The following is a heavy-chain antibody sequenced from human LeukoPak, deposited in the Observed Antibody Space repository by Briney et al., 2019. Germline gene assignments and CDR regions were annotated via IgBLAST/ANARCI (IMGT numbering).Heavy chain of an antibody. CDR3: ARGFVAGDYYYYYGMDV. CDR1: GYSFTSYW. CDR2: IYPGDSDT. Sequence: GESLKISCKGSGYSFTSYWIGWVRQMPGKGLEWMGTIYPGDSDTRYSPSFQGQVTISADKSISTAYLQWSSLKASDTAMYYCARGFVAGDYYYYYGMDVWGQGTTVTVSS. D-gene: IGHD6-19*01. V-gene: IGHV5-51*01. J-gene: IGHJ6*02.